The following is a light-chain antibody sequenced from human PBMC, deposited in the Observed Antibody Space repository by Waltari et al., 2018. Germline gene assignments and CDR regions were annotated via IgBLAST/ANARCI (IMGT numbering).Light chain of an antibody. Sequence: QSVLTQPPSASGTPGQRVTIRCSGSSAHRGGNTGKSYQPLPGTAPTLLIYSNNQRPSGVPARFSGSTSGTSASLAISGLQSEDEADYYCAAWDDSLNGYVFGTGTKVTVL. V-gene: IGLV1-44*01. CDR2: SNN. J-gene: IGLJ1*01. CDR3: AAWDDSLNGYV. CDR1: SAHRGGNT.